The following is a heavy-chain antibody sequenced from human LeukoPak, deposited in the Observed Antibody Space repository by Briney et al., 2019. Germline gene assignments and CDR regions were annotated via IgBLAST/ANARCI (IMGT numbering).Heavy chain of an antibody. CDR2: IYTSGRT. CDR3: ARDAKYYYDSNNFDY. J-gene: IGHJ4*02. CDR1: GGSISSGFYY. V-gene: IGHV4-61*02. D-gene: IGHD3-22*01. Sequence: SETLSLTCTVSGGSISSGFYYWSWIRQPAGKGLEWIGRIYTSGRTNYNPSLKGRVAMSVDTSKNQFSLNLSSVTAADTAVYYCARDAKYYYDSNNFDYWGQGTLVTVSS.